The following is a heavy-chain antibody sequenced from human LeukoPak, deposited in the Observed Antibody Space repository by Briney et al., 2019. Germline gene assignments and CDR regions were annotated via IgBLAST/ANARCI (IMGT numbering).Heavy chain of an antibody. D-gene: IGHD6-19*01. V-gene: IGHV3-7*01. J-gene: IGHJ4*02. Sequence: PGGSLRLSCAASGFTFSSYWMSWVRQAPGKGLEWVANIKQDGSEKYYVDSVKGRFTISRDNAKNSLYLQMNSLRAEDTAVYYCARDFHSSGWRWGDYWGQGTLVTVSS. CDR2: IKQDGSEK. CDR1: GFTFSSYW. CDR3: ARDFHSSGWRWGDY.